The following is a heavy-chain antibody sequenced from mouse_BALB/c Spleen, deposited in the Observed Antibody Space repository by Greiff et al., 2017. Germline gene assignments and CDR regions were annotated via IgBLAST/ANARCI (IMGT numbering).Heavy chain of an antibody. CDR2: IHYSGST. CDR1: GYSITSGYS. J-gene: IGHJ2*01. CDR3: ASLYYDHEGFAY. V-gene: IGHV3-1*02. D-gene: IGHD2-4*01. Sequence: EVKLMESGPDLVKPSQSLSLTCTVTGYSITSGYSWHWIRQFPGNKLEWMGYIHYSGSTNYNPSLKSRISITRDTSKNQFFLQLNSVTTEDTATYYCASLYYDHEGFAYWGQGTTLTVSS.